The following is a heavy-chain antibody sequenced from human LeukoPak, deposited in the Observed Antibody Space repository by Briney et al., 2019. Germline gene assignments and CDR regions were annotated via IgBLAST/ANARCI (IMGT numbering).Heavy chain of an antibody. CDR3: AKDTVLGATTIGTDVFDI. V-gene: IGHV3-9*01. D-gene: IGHD1-26*01. CDR1: GFTFDDYA. CDR2: ISWNSGSI. Sequence: QPGGSLRLSCAASGFTFDDYAMHWVRQAPGKGLEWVSGISWNSGSIGYADSVKGRFTISRDNAKKSLSLQMNSLRAEDTALYYCAKDTVLGATTIGTDVFDIWGQGTMVTVSS. J-gene: IGHJ3*02.